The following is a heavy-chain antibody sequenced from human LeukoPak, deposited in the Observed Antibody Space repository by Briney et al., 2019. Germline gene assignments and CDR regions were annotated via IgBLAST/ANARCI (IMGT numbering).Heavy chain of an antibody. CDR2: IYTSGST. V-gene: IGHV4-4*07. J-gene: IGHJ4*02. Sequence: SETLSLTCTVSGGSISSYYWSWIRQPAGKGLEWIGRIYTSGSTNYNPSLKSRVTMSVDTSKNQFSLKLSSVTAADTAVYYCARAHWIPRYSSGWPPPGYWGQGTLVTVSS. CDR3: ARAHWIPRYSSGWPPPGY. D-gene: IGHD6-19*01. CDR1: GGSISSYY.